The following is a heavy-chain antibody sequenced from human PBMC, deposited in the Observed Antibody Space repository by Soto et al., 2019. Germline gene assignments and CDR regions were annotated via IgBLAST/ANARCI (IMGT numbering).Heavy chain of an antibody. Sequence: GGSLRLSCAASGFTFSSYGMHWVRQAPGKGLEWVAVIWYDGSNKYYADSVKGRFTISRDNSKNTLYLQMNSLRSEDTAVYYCARRVRNYGSGSYLFDYWGQGTLVTVSS. D-gene: IGHD3-10*01. CDR3: ARRVRNYGSGSYLFDY. J-gene: IGHJ4*02. V-gene: IGHV3-33*01. CDR2: IWYDGSNK. CDR1: GFTFSSYG.